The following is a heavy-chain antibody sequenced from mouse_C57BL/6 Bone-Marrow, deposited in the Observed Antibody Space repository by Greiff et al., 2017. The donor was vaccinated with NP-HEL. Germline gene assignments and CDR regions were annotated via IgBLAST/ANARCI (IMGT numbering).Heavy chain of an antibody. CDR2: IHPNSGST. D-gene: IGHD1-1*01. CDR3: ARYDYGSTWFAY. V-gene: IGHV1-64*01. CDR1: GYTFTSYW. Sequence: QVQLQQPGAELVKPGASVKLSCKASGYTFTSYWMPWVKQRPGQGLEWIGMIHPNSGSTNYNEKFKSKATLTVDTSSSTAYMQLSSLTSEDSAVYYGARYDYGSTWFAYWGKGTLVTVSA. J-gene: IGHJ3*01.